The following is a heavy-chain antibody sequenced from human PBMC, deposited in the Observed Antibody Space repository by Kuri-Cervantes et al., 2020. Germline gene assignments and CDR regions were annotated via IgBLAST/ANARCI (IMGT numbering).Heavy chain of an antibody. CDR1: GYSINSGYY. CDR3: ARDLPCGSTSCSGYMDV. D-gene: IGHD2-2*01. V-gene: IGHV4-38-2*02. J-gene: IGHJ6*03. CDR2: INHSGST. Sequence: SETLSLTCAVSGYSINSGYYWGWIRQPPGKGLEWIGEINHSGSTNYNPSLKSRVAISVDTSKNRFSLKLSSVTAADTAVYYCARDLPCGSTSCSGYMDVWGKGTTVTVSS.